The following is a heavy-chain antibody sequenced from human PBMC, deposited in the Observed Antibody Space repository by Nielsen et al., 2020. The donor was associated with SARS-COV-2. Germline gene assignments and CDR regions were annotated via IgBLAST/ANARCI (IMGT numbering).Heavy chain of an antibody. CDR1: GYRFTAYS. J-gene: IGHJ4*02. CDR2: IDPHSGGT. D-gene: IGHD4-11*01. V-gene: IGHV1-2*06. Sequence: ASVKVSCKASGYRFTAYSMHWVRRAPGQGPEWMGRIDPHSGGTTYAQKFQGRVTMTRDTSINTAYMELTRLRSDDTAVYYCARGDYSNPNYWGQGSLVTVSS. CDR3: ARGDYSNPNY.